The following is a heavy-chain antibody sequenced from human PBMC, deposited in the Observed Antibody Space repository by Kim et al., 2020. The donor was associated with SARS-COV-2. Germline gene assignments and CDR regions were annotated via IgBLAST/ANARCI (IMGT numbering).Heavy chain of an antibody. CDR3: ARVRRQWLVPVPPKGHYYYMDV. J-gene: IGHJ6*03. Sequence: SETLSLTCAVYGGSFSGYYWSWIRQPPGKGLEWIGEINHSGSTNYNPSLKSRVTISVDTSKNQFSLKLSSVTAADTAVYYCARVRRQWLVPVPPKGHYYYMDVWGKGTTVTVSS. CDR2: INHSGST. CDR1: GGSFSGYY. V-gene: IGHV4-34*01. D-gene: IGHD6-19*01.